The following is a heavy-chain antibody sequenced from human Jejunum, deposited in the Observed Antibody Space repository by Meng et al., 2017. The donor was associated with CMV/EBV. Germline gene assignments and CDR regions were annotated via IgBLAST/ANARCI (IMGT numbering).Heavy chain of an antibody. CDR2: IRHDGSDK. CDR1: GFTLSSCA. J-gene: IGHJ4*02. D-gene: IGHD2-8*02. Sequence: SCAASGFTLSSCALPWVRQSPVRGLEWVAFIRHDGSDKYYADSAKGRFTVSRDNSKNTLYLQMNSLRAEDTAMYFCVKDTGRGDYWGQGTLVTVSS. V-gene: IGHV3-30*02. CDR3: VKDTGRGDY.